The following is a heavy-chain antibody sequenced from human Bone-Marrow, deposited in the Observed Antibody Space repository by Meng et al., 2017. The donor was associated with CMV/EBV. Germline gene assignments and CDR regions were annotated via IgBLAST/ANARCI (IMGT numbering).Heavy chain of an antibody. D-gene: IGHD2-2*01. V-gene: IGHV3-48*03. Sequence: GGSLRLSCAASGFTFSSYEMNWVRQAPGKGLEWVSYISSSGSTIYYADSVKGRFTISRDNAKNSLYLQMNSLRVEDTAVYYCARDRGAYCSSTSCYSEGHFDLWGRGTLVTVSS. CDR1: GFTFSSYE. CDR2: ISSSGSTI. J-gene: IGHJ2*01. CDR3: ARDRGAYCSSTSCYSEGHFDL.